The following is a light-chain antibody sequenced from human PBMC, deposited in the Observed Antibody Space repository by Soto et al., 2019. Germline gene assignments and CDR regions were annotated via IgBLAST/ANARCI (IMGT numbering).Light chain of an antibody. V-gene: IGKV3-20*01. Sequence: LTQSPGTLSLSPGERATLSCRASQSVSSNNLAWYQQRPGQAPRVVIYGASTRATGIPERFSGSGSGTDFTLTISRLQPEDFAVYYCQQYGRSPFTFGPGTKVDIK. J-gene: IGKJ3*01. CDR1: QSVSSNN. CDR2: GAS. CDR3: QQYGRSPFT.